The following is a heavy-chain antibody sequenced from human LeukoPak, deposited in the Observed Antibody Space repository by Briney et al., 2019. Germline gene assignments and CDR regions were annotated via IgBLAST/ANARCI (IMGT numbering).Heavy chain of an antibody. CDR3: ARGLVVVPAAIWD. V-gene: IGHV3-11*01. CDR1: GFTFSDYY. CDR2: ISSSGSTI. J-gene: IGHJ4*02. Sequence: EGSLRLSCAASGFTFSDYYMSWIRQAPGKGLEWVSYISSSGSTIYYADSVKGRFTISRDNAKNSLYLQMNSLRAEDTAVYYCARGLVVVPAAIWDWGQGTLVTVSS. D-gene: IGHD2-2*01.